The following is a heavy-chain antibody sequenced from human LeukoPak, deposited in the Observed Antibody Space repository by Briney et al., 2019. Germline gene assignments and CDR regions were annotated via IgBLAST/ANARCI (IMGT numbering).Heavy chain of an antibody. CDR3: ARSSSSGWYSPGGYGMDV. CDR2: ISAYNGNT. V-gene: IGHV1-18*01. CDR1: GYTFTNYG. J-gene: IGHJ6*02. D-gene: IGHD6-19*01. Sequence: ASVKVSCKASGYTFTNYGISWVRQAPGQGLEWMGWISAYNGNTNYAQKLQGRVTMTTDTSTSTAYMELRSLRSDDTAVYYCARSSSSGWYSPGGYGMDVWGQGTTVTVPS.